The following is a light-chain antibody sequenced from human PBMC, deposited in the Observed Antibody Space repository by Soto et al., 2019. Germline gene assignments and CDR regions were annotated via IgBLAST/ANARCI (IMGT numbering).Light chain of an antibody. CDR3: QKRTNWVT. CDR2: DAS. V-gene: IGKV3-11*01. CDR1: QSVSRY. Sequence: EIVLTQSPATLSLSPGERATLSCRASQSVSRYLAVYQQKPGQAPRLLIFDASNRATGIPARFSGSGSGTDFTLTISSLESEDFEVYYCQKRTNWVTFGQGTRLAIK. J-gene: IGKJ5*01.